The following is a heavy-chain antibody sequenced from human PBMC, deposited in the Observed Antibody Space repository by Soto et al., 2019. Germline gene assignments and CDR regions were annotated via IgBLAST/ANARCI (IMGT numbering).Heavy chain of an antibody. Sequence: QVQLQEWGPGLVKPSETLSLTCTVSGGSISSYYWSWIRQPPGKGLEWIGYIYYSGSTNYNPSLKSRVTISVDTSKNQFSLKLSSVTAADTAVYYCARAYYYDSSGPMDWGQGTLVTVSS. V-gene: IGHV4-59*01. CDR2: IYYSGST. J-gene: IGHJ4*02. D-gene: IGHD3-22*01. CDR3: ARAYYYDSSGPMD. CDR1: GGSISSYY.